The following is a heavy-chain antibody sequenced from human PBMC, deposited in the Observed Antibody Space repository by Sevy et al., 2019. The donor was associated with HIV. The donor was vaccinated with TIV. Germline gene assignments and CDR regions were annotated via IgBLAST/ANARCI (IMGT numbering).Heavy chain of an antibody. CDR3: ARVRWDVVVVPGATPGCYFDS. CDR1: GDSINTYY. CDR2: VSHSGNT. Sequence: SETLSLTCTVSGDSINTYYWSWIRQPPGKGLEWIGYVSHSGNTNYNLSLKSRVSMSLDTYTNHFSLKVKSVTAADTDVCYCARVRWDVVVVPGATPGCYFDSWGQGTLVTVSS. D-gene: IGHD2-2*02. V-gene: IGHV4-59*08. J-gene: IGHJ4*02.